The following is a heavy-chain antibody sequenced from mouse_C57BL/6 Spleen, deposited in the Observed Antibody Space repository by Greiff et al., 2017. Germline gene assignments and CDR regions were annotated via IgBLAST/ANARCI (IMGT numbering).Heavy chain of an antibody. V-gene: IGHV1-82*01. CDR3: AANYYGSSYDWYFDV. CDR2: IYPGDGDT. J-gene: IGHJ1*03. CDR1: GYAFSSSW. D-gene: IGHD1-1*01. Sequence: VQLEESGPELVKPGASVKISCKASGYAFSSSWMNWVKQRPGTGLEWIGRIYPGDGDTNYNGKFKGKATLTADKSSSTAYMQLSSLTSEDSAVYFCAANYYGSSYDWYFDVWGTGTTVTVSS.